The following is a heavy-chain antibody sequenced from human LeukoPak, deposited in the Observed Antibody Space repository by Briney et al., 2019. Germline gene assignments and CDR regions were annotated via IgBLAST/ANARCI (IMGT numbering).Heavy chain of an antibody. J-gene: IGHJ6*03. CDR2: IRGSGGST. Sequence: GGSLRLSCAASGFSFSSYVMSWVRQAPGKGLEWVSAIRGSGGSTYYADSVKGRFTISRDSSKNTLYLQMNSLRTEDTALYYCAKAAGATYYYYYMDVWGKGTTVTVSS. CDR1: GFSFSSYV. D-gene: IGHD6-13*01. CDR3: AKAAGATYYYYYMDV. V-gene: IGHV3-23*01.